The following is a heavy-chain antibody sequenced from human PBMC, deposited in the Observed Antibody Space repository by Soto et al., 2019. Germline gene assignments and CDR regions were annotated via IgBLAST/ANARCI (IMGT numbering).Heavy chain of an antibody. CDR3: AKGSDSSGYHLPSYFDY. D-gene: IGHD3-22*01. CDR1: GFTFSSYA. CDR2: ISGSGGTT. V-gene: IGHV3-23*01. J-gene: IGHJ4*02. Sequence: PGGSLRLSCAASGFTFSSYAMSWVRQAPGKGLEWVSAISGSGGTTYYADSVKGRFSISRDNSKNTLYLQMNSLRAEDTAVYYCAKGSDSSGYHLPSYFDYWGQGTLVTVSS.